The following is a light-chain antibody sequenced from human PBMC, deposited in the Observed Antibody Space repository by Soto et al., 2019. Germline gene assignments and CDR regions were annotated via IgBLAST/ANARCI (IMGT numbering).Light chain of an antibody. CDR3: QQSYNTPWT. Sequence: DIQMTQSPSSLSASIGDRVTITCRASQSISSYLHWFQQKPGKAPKLLIYAASSLQSGVPSSFSGSGSGTDFTLTISSLQPEDFATYYCQQSYNTPWTFGQGTKVEIK. CDR1: QSISSY. V-gene: IGKV1-39*01. J-gene: IGKJ1*01. CDR2: AAS.